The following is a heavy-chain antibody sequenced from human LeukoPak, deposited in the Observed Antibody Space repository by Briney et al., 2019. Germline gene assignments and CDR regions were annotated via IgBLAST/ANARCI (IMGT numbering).Heavy chain of an antibody. CDR3: ARFRYGSGTVFDY. J-gene: IGHJ4*02. Sequence: SETLSLTCTVSGGSISSSSYYWGWIRQPPGKGLEWIGSIYYSGSTYYNPSLKSRVTISVDTSKNQFSLKLSSVTAADTAVYYCARFRYGSGTVFDYWGQGTLVTVSS. V-gene: IGHV4-39*07. CDR1: GGSISSSSYY. D-gene: IGHD3-10*01. CDR2: IYYSGST.